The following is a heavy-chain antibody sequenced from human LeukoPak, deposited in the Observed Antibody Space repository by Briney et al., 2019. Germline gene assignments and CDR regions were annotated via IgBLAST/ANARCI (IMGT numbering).Heavy chain of an antibody. J-gene: IGHJ3*02. CDR2: ISAYNGNT. CDR3: ARGFGGNHVDAFDI. V-gene: IGHV1-18*01. CDR1: GYTFTSYG. Sequence: ASVKVSCKASGYTFTSYGISWVRQAPGQGLEWMGWISAYNGNTNYAQKFQGRVTMTRDTSISTAYMELSRLRSDDTAVYYCARGFGGNHVDAFDIWGQGTMVTVSS. D-gene: IGHD3-10*01.